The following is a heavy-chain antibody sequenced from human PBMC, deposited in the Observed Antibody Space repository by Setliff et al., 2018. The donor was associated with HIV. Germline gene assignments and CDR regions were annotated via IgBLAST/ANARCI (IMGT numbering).Heavy chain of an antibody. D-gene: IGHD2-2*03. V-gene: IGHV3-30*01. J-gene: IGHJ4*02. CDR2: ISSDGSDK. CDR3: SRHLGYCSTTDSC. CDR1: GFAFRNYI. Sequence: GSLRLSCAASGFAFRNYIFHWVRQAPGKGLEWVAIISSDGSDKNYADSVKGRFTVSRDNSKNTLYLQMNSLRGEDTAVYYCSRHLGYCSTTDSCWGQGTPVTVSS.